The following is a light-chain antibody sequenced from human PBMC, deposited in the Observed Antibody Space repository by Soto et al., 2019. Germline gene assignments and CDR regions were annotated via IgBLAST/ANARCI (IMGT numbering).Light chain of an antibody. J-gene: IGKJ3*01. V-gene: IGKV3-20*01. Sequence: EIVLTQSPGTLSLSPGERATLSCSASQSVASGHLAWYQQTPGQAPRLLIYDASNRATGIPARFSGSGSGTDFTLTISSLEPEDFAVYYCQQYGSSPFTFGPGTKVDIK. CDR2: DAS. CDR1: QSVASGH. CDR3: QQYGSSPFT.